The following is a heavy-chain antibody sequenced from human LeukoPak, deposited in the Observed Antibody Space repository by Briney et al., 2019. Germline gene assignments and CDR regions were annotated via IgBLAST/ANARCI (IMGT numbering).Heavy chain of an antibody. CDR3: AKDWTYSHRRYCSSTSCYLPLDY. CDR2: ISGSGGST. D-gene: IGHD2-2*01. CDR1: GFTFSSYA. J-gene: IGHJ4*02. Sequence: SGGSLRLSCAASGFTFSSYAMSWVRQAPGKGLEWVSAISGSGGSTYYADSVKGRFTISRDNSKNTLYLQMNSLRAEDTAVYYCAKDWTYSHRRYCSSTSCYLPLDYWGQGTLVTVSS. V-gene: IGHV3-23*01.